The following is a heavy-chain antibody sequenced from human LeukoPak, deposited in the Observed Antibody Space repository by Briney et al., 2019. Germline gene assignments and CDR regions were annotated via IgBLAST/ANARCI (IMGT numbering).Heavy chain of an antibody. Sequence: PGGSLRLSCAASGFTFSSYSMNWVRQAPGKGLEWVSSISSSSSYIYYADSVKGRFTISRDNAKNSLYLQMNSLRAEDTAAYYCAGDLQIVVVTERGLGAFDIWGQGTMVTVSS. J-gene: IGHJ3*02. CDR1: GFTFSSYS. V-gene: IGHV3-21*01. D-gene: IGHD3-22*01. CDR3: AGDLQIVVVTERGLGAFDI. CDR2: ISSSSSYI.